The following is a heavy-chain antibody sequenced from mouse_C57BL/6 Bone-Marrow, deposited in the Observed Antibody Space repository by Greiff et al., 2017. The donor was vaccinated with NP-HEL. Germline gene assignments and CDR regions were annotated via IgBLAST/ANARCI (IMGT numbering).Heavy chain of an antibody. CDR3: AREGGYEGYFDY. V-gene: IGHV5-16*01. Sequence: EVHLVESEGGLVQPGSSMKLSCTASGFTFSDYYMAWVRQVPEKGLEWVANINYDGSSTYYLDSLKSRFIISRDNAKNILYLQMSSLKSEDTATYYCAREGGYEGYFDYWGQGTTLTVSS. CDR1: GFTFSDYY. D-gene: IGHD2-2*01. CDR2: INYDGSST. J-gene: IGHJ2*01.